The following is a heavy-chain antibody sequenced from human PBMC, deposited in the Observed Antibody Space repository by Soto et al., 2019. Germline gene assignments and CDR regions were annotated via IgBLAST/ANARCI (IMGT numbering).Heavy chain of an antibody. CDR1: VFAVITAR. CDR2: IKGEADGGTT. Sequence: GRSIILFSVFFVFAVITARVSWVRQAPGKGLEWVGRIKGEADGGTTDYAAPVKGRITISRDHSKDTLYLQMNSLKTEDTAVYYCTTGLSNGYYNFDYWGQGT. D-gene: IGHD3-22*01. V-gene: IGHV3-15*01. J-gene: IGHJ4*02. CDR3: TTGLSNGYYNFDY.